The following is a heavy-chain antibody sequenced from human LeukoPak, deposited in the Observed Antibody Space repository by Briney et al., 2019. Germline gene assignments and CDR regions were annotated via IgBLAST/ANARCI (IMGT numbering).Heavy chain of an antibody. CDR1: GFIFNNYA. Sequence: GGSLRLSCAGSGFIFNNYAMHWVRQPPGKGLEWVSGISWNSGSIDYADSEKGRFTISRDNAKNSLYLQMNSLRVEDTAFYYCAKDNRRHYTSGPNPDSLHWGQGALVTVSS. V-gene: IGHV3-9*01. D-gene: IGHD6-19*01. J-gene: IGHJ4*02. CDR2: ISWNSGSI. CDR3: AKDNRRHYTSGPNPDSLH.